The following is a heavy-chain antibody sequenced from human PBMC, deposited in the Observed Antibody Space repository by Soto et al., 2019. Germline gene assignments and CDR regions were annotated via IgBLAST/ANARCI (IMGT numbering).Heavy chain of an antibody. D-gene: IGHD2-15*01. CDR3: AKDPYCSGGSSCYGLGNYGSLV. CDR1: GFTFSSYD. J-gene: IGHJ4*02. Sequence: PGGSLRLSCAASGFTFSSYDMHWVRQAPGKGLEWVAVISYGGTNKLYADSVKGRFTISRDNSKNTLYLQMNSLRVEDTAIYYCAKDPYCSGGSSCYGLGNYGSLVWGQGTLVTVSS. CDR2: ISYGGTNK. V-gene: IGHV3-30*18.